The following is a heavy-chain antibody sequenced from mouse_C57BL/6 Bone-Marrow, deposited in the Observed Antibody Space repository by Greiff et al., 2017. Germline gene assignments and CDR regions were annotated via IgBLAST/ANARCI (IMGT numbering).Heavy chain of an antibody. V-gene: IGHV5-9-1*02. CDR1: GFTFSSYA. CDR2: ISSGGDYI. Sequence: EVKLVESGEGLVKPGGSLKLSCAASGFTFSSYALSWVRQTPEKRLEWVAYISSGGDYIYYADTVMGRFTISRDNARNTLYLQMSSLKSEDTAMYYCTRGELVFDYWGQGTTLTVSS. CDR3: TRGELVFDY. J-gene: IGHJ2*01. D-gene: IGHD4-1*01.